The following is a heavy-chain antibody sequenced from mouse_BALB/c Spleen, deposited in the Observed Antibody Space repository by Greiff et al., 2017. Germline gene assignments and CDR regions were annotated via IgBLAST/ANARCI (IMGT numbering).Heavy chain of an antibody. D-gene: IGHD1-3*01. J-gene: IGHJ2*01. CDR3: ARVGTKLGVDY. V-gene: IGHV4-1*02. Sequence: EVKLMESGGGLVQPGGSLKLSCAASGFDFGRYWMSWVRQAPGKGLEWIGEINPVSSTINYTPSLTEQFIISRDNAKNTLYLQMSKVRSEDTALFYCARVGTKLGVDYWGQGTTLTVSS. CDR2: INPVSSTI. CDR1: GFDFGRYW.